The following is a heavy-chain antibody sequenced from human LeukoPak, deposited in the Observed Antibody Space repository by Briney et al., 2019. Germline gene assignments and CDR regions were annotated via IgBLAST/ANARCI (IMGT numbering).Heavy chain of an antibody. CDR1: GFTFNSYA. CDR2: ISGSGIK. V-gene: IGHV3-48*03. J-gene: IGHJ3*02. Sequence: GGSLRLSCAASGFTFNSYAMSWVRQAPGKGLEWVSYISGSGIKHYADSVKGRFTISRDNAKNSLYLQMNSLRVEDTAVYYCAREDTGVAFDIWGQGTTVTV. D-gene: IGHD2-8*01. CDR3: AREDTGVAFDI.